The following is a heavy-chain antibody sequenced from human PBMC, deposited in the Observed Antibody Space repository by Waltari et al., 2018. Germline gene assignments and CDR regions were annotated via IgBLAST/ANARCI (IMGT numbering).Heavy chain of an antibody. V-gene: IGHV3-33*01. D-gene: IGHD3-10*01. J-gene: IGHJ6*02. CDR1: GFNVHIRV. CDR2: IWYDGSNK. CDR3: ARDGAAGARQLYYGMDV. Sequence: QGQLVESGGGVVQPGRSLSLSCSPSGFNVHIRVLPWGRQAPGKGLEWVALIWYDGSNKYYADSVQGRFTISRDNNKNTVSLEMDSLRAEDTAVYYCARDGAAGARQLYYGMDVWGQGITVTVSS.